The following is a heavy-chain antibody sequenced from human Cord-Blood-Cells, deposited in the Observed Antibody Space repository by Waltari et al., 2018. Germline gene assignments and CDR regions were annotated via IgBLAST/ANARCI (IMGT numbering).Heavy chain of an antibody. CDR3: ASHMGPTLSRELLAAFDI. CDR1: GGTFSSYA. J-gene: IGHJ3*02. V-gene: IGHV1-69*09. Sequence: QVQLVQSGAEVKKPGSSVKVSCKASGGTFSSYAISWVRQAPGQGLEWMGRINPILGIANYAQKFQGRVTITADKSTRTAYTELSSLRSDATAVYYCASHMGPTLSRELLAAFDIWGQGTMVTVSS. CDR2: INPILGIA. D-gene: IGHD1-26*01.